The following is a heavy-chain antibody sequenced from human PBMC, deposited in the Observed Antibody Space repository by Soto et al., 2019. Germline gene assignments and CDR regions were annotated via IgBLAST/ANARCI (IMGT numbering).Heavy chain of an antibody. CDR1: GYAFSNYY. CDR2: INPSGGSP. J-gene: IGHJ4*02. CDR3: ARDGRGSGGQSYFDY. Sequence: GDSVKVSCKASGYAFSNYYIHWVRQAPGQGLEWMGVINPSGGSPSYAQKFLGRVTVTRHASTRTVYMELRSLRSKDTAIYYCARDGRGSGGQSYFDYWGQGTMVTVPS. D-gene: IGHD2-15*01. V-gene: IGHV1-46*01.